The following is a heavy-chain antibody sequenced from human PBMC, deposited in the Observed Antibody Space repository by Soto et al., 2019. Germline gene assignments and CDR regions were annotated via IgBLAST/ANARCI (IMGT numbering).Heavy chain of an antibody. Sequence: QVQLQEWGPGLVKPSETLSLICSVSGGSISSYYWCWIRQPPGKGLEWIGYIYFSGSTNYNASLKSPVTISVDTSKNQFSLNLNSVTAADTAVYYCSRGLGNNVYCGRGILVTVSS. J-gene: IGHJ4*02. V-gene: IGHV4-59*08. CDR3: SRGLGNNVY. CDR1: GGSISSYY. D-gene: IGHD1-1*01. CDR2: IYFSGST.